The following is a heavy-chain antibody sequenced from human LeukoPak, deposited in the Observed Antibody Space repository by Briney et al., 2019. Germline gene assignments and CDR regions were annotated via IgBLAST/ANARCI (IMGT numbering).Heavy chain of an antibody. CDR3: ARANDHYDSGGSPGSDWYFDL. CDR2: INHSGST. CDR1: GGSFSGYY. D-gene: IGHD3-22*01. Sequence: SETLSLTCAVYGGSFSGYYWSWIRQPPGKGLEWSGEINHSGSTNYSPTLKSRVIISVDTHKNQFSLKLRSVTGADTAIYYCARANDHYDSGGSPGSDWYFDLSGRGTLVSVSS. V-gene: IGHV4-34*01. J-gene: IGHJ2*01.